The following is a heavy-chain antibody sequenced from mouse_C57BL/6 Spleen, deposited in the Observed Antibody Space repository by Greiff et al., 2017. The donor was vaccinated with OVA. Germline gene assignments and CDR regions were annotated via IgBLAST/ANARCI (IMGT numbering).Heavy chain of an antibody. CDR3: AGTGTRFAY. CDR2: INPNSGST. J-gene: IGHJ3*01. D-gene: IGHD4-1*01. Sequence: VQLQQPGAELVKPGASVKLSCKASGYTFTSYWMHWVKQRPGPGLEWIGMINPNSGSTNYNEKFKSQATLTVDKSSSTAYMQLSSLTSEDSAVYYCAGTGTRFAYWGQGTLVTVSA. CDR1: GYTFTSYW. V-gene: IGHV1-64*01.